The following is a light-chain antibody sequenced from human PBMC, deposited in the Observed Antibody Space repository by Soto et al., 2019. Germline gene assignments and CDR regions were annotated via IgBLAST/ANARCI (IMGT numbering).Light chain of an antibody. CDR3: CSYAGSYTSHWV. CDR2: GNN. V-gene: IGLV1-40*01. J-gene: IGLJ3*02. Sequence: QLVLTQPPSVSGAPGQRVTISCTGSSSNIGAGYDVHWYQHLPGTAPKLLIYGNNNRPSGVPDRFSGSKSGTSASLAITGLQSWDEADYYCCSYAGSYTSHWVFGGGTKLTVL. CDR1: SSNIGAGYD.